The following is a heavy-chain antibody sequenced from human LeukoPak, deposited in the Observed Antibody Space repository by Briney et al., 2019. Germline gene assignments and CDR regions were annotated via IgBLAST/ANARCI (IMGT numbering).Heavy chain of an antibody. CDR3: ATWIHYYDSSGYYLFDY. CDR1: GFTFSSYA. V-gene: IGHV3-30-3*01. J-gene: IGHJ4*02. CDR2: ISYDGSNK. D-gene: IGHD3-22*01. Sequence: GGSLRLSCAASGFTFSSYAMHWVRQAPGKGLEWVAVISYDGSNKYYADSVKGRFTISRDNSKNTLYLQMNSLRAEDTAVYYCATWIHYYDSSGYYLFDYWGQGTLVTVSS.